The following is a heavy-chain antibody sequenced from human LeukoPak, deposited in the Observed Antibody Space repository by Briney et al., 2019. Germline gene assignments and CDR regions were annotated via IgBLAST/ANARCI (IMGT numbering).Heavy chain of an antibody. V-gene: IGHV3-9*01. Sequence: GGSLRHSCVASGFIFSDYAIHWVRQAPGKGLEWVSGISWNSGTIIYADSVKGRFSISRDNSKNTLYLQMNSLRAEDTAVYHCAKEIYYDSTGPQYWGQGTLVTVSS. CDR3: AKEIYYDSTGPQY. CDR1: GFIFSDYA. D-gene: IGHD3-22*01. J-gene: IGHJ4*02. CDR2: ISWNSGTI.